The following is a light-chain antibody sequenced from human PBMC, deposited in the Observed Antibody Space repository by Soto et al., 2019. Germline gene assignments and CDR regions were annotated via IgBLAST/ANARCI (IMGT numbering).Light chain of an antibody. CDR2: IDN. CDR3: ASWDDSLNGPV. CDR1: SSDVGGYNY. J-gene: IGLJ2*01. V-gene: IGLV2-14*01. Sequence: QSALTQPASVSGSPGQSITISCTGTSSDVGGYNYVSWYQQHPGKAPKLLIYIDNQRPSGVPDRFSGSKSGTSASLAISGLQSEDEADYFCASWDDSLNGPVFGGGTKVTVL.